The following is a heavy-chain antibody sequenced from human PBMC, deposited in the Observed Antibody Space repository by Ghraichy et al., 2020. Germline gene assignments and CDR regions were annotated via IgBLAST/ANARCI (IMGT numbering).Heavy chain of an antibody. V-gene: IGHV3-30*02. D-gene: IGHD1-26*01. CDR1: GFTFSSYG. CDR3: AKDIVSGSYYYY. J-gene: IGHJ4*02. Sequence: GESLNISCAASGFTFSSYGMHWVRQAPGKGLEWVAFIRYDGSNKYYADSVKGRFTISRDNSKNTLYLQMNSLRAEDTAVYYCAKDIVSGSYYYYWGQGTLVTVSS. CDR2: IRYDGSNK.